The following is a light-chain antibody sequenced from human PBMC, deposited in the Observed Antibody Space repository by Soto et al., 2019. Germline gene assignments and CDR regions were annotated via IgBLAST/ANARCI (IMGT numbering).Light chain of an antibody. CDR3: CSYAGSYTSL. J-gene: IGLJ1*01. V-gene: IGLV2-11*01. CDR2: DVS. Sequence: QSVLTQPRSVSGSPGQSVTISCTGTSSDVGGYNYVSWYQQHLGKAPKLMIYDVSKRPSGVPDRFSGSKSGNTASLTISGLQAEDEADYYCCSYAGSYTSLFGTGTKLTVL. CDR1: SSDVGGYNY.